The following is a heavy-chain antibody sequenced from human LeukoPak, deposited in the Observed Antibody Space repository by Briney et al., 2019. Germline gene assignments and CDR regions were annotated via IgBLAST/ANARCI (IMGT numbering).Heavy chain of an antibody. CDR2: IFPGDSDT. CDR3: ARRTLHSQNWLAP. J-gene: IGHJ5*02. Sequence: RGESLKIPWKGYGDSFTSYWVAWVRQMPGKGLEWMGIIFPGDSDTSYSPSIQGQVTISVDRSISTAYLQWSSLKASDTAIYYCARRTLHSQNWLAPWGQGTLVTVSS. CDR1: GDSFTSYW. V-gene: IGHV5-51*01.